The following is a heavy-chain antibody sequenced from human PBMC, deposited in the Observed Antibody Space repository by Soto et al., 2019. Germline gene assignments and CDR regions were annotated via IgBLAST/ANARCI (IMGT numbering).Heavy chain of an antibody. J-gene: IGHJ6*02. CDR2: ISYDGSNK. CDR3: AQIYDSSGYSRYYYYGMDV. D-gene: IGHD3-22*01. CDR1: GFTFSSYA. Sequence: GGSLRLSCAASGFTFSSYAMHWVSQAPGKGLEWVAVISYDGSNKYYADSVKGRFTISRDNSKNTLYLQMNSLRAEDTAVYYCAQIYDSSGYSRYYYYGMDVWGQGTTVTVSS. V-gene: IGHV3-30-3*01.